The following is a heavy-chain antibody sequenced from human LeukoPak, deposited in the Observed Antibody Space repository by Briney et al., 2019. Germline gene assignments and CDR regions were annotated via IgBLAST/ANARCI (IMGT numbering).Heavy chain of an antibody. CDR3: ARGRTRVDY. CDR2: VNRDGSET. J-gene: IGHJ4*02. D-gene: IGHD1-1*01. CDR1: GFALSSHW. V-gene: IGHV3-7*01. Sequence: GGSLRLSCAASGFALSSHWMTWVRQVPGRGPEWVAKVNRDGSETYYLDSVKGRFTISRDNAKNSLYLQMNSLRAEDTAVCYCARGRTRVDYWGQGTLVTVSS.